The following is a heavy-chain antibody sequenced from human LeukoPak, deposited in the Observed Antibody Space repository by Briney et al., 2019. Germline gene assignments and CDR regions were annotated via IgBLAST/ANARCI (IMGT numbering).Heavy chain of an antibody. D-gene: IGHD6-19*01. J-gene: IGHJ4*02. CDR1: GGSISSSY. V-gene: IGHV4-59*01. CDR2: VSYTGST. CDR3: ARDQGGSGWQFDY. Sequence: SETLSLTCTVSGGSISSSYWSWIRQPPGKGLEWIGYVSYTGSTNYNPSLKSRVTISVDTSKNQFSLKLSSVTAADTAVYFCARDQGGSGWQFDYWGQGTLVTVSS.